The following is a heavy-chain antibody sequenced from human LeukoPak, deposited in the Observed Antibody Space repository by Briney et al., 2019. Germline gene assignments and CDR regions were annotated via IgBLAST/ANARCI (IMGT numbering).Heavy chain of an antibody. D-gene: IGHD2-2*01. CDR2: INPNSGGT. CDR3: ARDIVVVPAADYFDY. Sequence: ASVKVSCKASGYTFTSYDINWVRQATGQGLEWMGWINPNSGGTNYAQKFQGRVTMTRDTSISTAYMELSRLRSDDTAVYYCARDIVVVPAADYFDYWGQGTLVTVSS. V-gene: IGHV1-2*02. J-gene: IGHJ4*02. CDR1: GYTFTSYD.